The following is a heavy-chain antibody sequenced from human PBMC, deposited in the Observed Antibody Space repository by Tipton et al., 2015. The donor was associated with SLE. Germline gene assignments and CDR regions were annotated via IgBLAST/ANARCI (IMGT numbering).Heavy chain of an antibody. Sequence: TLSLTCTVSGGSITSFYWSWIRQPPGKGLEWIGYMYYSGSTSYNPSLKSRVSMSVDTSKNQFSLKLNSVTAADTAVYYCARGTKLGNHYYYYYMDVWGKGTTVTVSS. CDR2: MYYSGST. J-gene: IGHJ6*03. CDR1: GGSITSFY. V-gene: IGHV4-59*08. D-gene: IGHD7-27*01. CDR3: ARGTKLGNHYYYYYMDV.